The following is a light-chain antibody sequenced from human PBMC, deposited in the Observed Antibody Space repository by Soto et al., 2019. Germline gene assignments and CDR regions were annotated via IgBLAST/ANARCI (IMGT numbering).Light chain of an antibody. CDR3: QQYGSTPLT. Sequence: EIVLTQSPGTLYSSPGERATLSCRASQSVRNNYLAWYQQKPGQPHRFLIYDVSTRAAGIPARFSGSGSGTDVTLTISRLEPEDFAVYYCQQYGSTPLTVGGGTQVEIE. CDR1: QSVRNNY. V-gene: IGKV3-20*01. CDR2: DVS. J-gene: IGKJ4*01.